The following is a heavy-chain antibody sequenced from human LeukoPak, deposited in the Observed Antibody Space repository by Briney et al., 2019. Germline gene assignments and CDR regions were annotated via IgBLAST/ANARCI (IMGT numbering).Heavy chain of an antibody. D-gene: IGHD4-17*01. CDR2: IDYRGST. J-gene: IGHJ4*02. V-gene: IGHV4-59*01. Sequence: SETLSLTCTVSGGSISNYYWSWIRQPPGKGLEWIAYIDYRGSTTYNPSLKSRVTISVDTSRNQFSLKLSSVTAADTAVYYCARDKSYGDSTDYWGQGTLVTVSS. CDR1: GGSISNYY. CDR3: ARDKSYGDSTDY.